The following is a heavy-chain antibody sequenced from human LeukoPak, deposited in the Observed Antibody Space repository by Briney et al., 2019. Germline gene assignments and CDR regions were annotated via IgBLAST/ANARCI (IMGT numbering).Heavy chain of an antibody. D-gene: IGHD6-13*01. CDR1: GGSISSSSYY. J-gene: IGHJ4*02. Sequence: PSETLSLTCTVSGGSISSSSYYWGWIRQPPGKGLEWIGSIYYSGSTYYNPSLKSRVTISVDTSKNQFSLKLSSVTAADTAVYYCARHLSIAAVDYWGQGTLVTVSS. V-gene: IGHV4-39*01. CDR2: IYYSGST. CDR3: ARHLSIAAVDY.